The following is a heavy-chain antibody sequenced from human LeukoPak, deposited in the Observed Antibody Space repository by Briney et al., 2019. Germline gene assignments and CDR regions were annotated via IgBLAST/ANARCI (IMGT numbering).Heavy chain of an antibody. CDR3: ATDPSPPVVWADAFDI. CDR1: GYTFTDYY. V-gene: IGHV1-69-2*01. Sequence: ATVKISCKASGYTFTDYYMHWVQQAPGKGLEWMGLVDPEDGETIYAEKFQGRVTITADTSTDTAYMELSSLRSADTAVYYCATDPSPPVVWADAFDIWGQGTMVTVSS. CDR2: VDPEDGET. D-gene: IGHD2-15*01. J-gene: IGHJ3*02.